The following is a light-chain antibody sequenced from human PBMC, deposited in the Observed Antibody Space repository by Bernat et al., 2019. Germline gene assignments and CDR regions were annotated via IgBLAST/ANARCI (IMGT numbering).Light chain of an antibody. CDR2: DVT. Sequence: QSALTQPRSVSGSPGQSVTISCTGTSSDVGTYKHVPWYQQHPGKAPKLMIYDVTQRPSGVPDRFSGSKSGNTASLTISGLQAEDEADYYCCSYAGSYTWVFGGGTKLTVL. CDR1: SSDVGTYKH. J-gene: IGLJ3*02. V-gene: IGLV2-11*01. CDR3: CSYAGSYTWV.